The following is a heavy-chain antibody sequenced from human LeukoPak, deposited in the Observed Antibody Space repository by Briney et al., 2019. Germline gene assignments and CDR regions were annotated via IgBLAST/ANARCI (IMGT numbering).Heavy chain of an antibody. V-gene: IGHV3-7*03. J-gene: IGHJ5*01. CDR3: AKDCIGSSSWYDF. CDR1: GFTFSHYW. D-gene: IGHD2-15*01. Sequence: GGSLRLSCVASGFTFSHYWVKWVRQAPGKGLEWVASIKGDGSEKYYVDSVRGRFTISRDNAKNSLYLQMNGLRVEDTGIYYCAKDCIGSSSWYDFWGQGTLVTVSS. CDR2: IKGDGSEK.